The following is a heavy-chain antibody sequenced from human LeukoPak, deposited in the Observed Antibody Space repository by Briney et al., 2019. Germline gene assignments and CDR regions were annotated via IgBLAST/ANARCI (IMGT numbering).Heavy chain of an antibody. D-gene: IGHD2-8*01. V-gene: IGHV3-20*04. J-gene: IGHJ4*02. CDR1: GFTFDDYG. Sequence: GGSLRLSCEASGFTFDDYGMSWVRQLPGKGLEWVSGINRNGDSTDYAGSVKGRFTISRDNAKNSHFLQMNSMRVEDTALYYCARGFRNGPFDCWGQGTLVTVPS. CDR3: ARGFRNGPFDC. CDR2: INRNGDST.